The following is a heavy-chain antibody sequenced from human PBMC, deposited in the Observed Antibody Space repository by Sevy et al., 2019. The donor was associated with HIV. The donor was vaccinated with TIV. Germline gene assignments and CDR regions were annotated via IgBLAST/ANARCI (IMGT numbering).Heavy chain of an antibody. CDR3: ARGREDRRDDYNYGDGY. J-gene: IGHJ4*02. CDR1: GGSFSGYY. D-gene: IGHD4-4*01. Sequence: SETLSLTCAVYGGSFSGYYWSWIRQPPGKGLEWIGEINHSGSTNYNPSLKSRVTISVDTSKNQFSLKLSSVTAADTAVYYCARGREDRRDDYNYGDGYWGQGTLVTVSS. CDR2: INHSGST. V-gene: IGHV4-34*01.